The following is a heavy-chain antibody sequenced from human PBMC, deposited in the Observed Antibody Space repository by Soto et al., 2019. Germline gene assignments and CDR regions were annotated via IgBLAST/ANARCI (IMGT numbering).Heavy chain of an antibody. CDR3: ARHRYNWFDP. J-gene: IGHJ5*02. CDR1: GGSISSSSYY. V-gene: IGHV4-39*01. CDR2: IYYSGST. Sequence: ETLSLTCTVSGGSISSSSYYWGWIRPPPGKGLEWIGSIYYSGSTYYNPSLKSRVTISVDTSKNQFSLKLSSVTAADTAVYYCARHRYNWFDPWGQGTLVTVSS.